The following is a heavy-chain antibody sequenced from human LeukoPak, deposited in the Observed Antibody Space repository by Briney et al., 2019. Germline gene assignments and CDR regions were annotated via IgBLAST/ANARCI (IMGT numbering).Heavy chain of an antibody. V-gene: IGHV3-48*04. D-gene: IGHD2-15*01. J-gene: IGHJ4*02. CDR2: ITSSSSTI. Sequence: GGSLRLSCVASGFTFSSYSMNWVRQAPGKGLEWVSYITSSSSTIYYADSVKGRFTISRDNAKNSLYLQMNSLRAEDTALYYCARERYCSGGSCYFDYWGQGTLVTVSS. CDR1: GFTFSSYS. CDR3: ARERYCSGGSCYFDY.